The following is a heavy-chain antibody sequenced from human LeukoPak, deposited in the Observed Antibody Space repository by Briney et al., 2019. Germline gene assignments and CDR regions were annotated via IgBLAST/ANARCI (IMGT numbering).Heavy chain of an antibody. J-gene: IGHJ4*02. D-gene: IGHD4-17*01. V-gene: IGHV3-23*01. CDR3: ARDYDYGDYPGY. CDR1: GFTFSSYA. Sequence: GGSLRLSCAASGFTFSSYAMSWVRQAPGKGLEWVSSISDSGGSRYYADSVKGRFTISRDNAKNSLYLQMNSLRAEDTALYYCARDYDYGDYPGYWGQGTLVTVSS. CDR2: ISDSGGSR.